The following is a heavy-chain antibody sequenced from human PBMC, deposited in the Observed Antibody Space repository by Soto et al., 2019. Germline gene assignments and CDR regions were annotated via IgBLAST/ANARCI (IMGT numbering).Heavy chain of an antibody. V-gene: IGHV3-30-3*01. CDR1: GFTVSSYA. CDR2: ISYDGSNK. D-gene: IGHD6-19*01. CDR3: ARDAYSSGWYGAGAN. Sequence: QVQLVESGGGVVQPGRSLRLSCATSGFTVSSYAMHWVRQAPGKGLEWVAVISYDGSNKYYADSVKGLFTISRDNSKNTLYLQRNSLSDADTAVYYGARDAYSSGWYGAGANWGQGPLVTFAS. J-gene: IGHJ4*02.